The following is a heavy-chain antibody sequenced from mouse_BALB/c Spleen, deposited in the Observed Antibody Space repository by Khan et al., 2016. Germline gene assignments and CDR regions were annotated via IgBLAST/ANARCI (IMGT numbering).Heavy chain of an antibody. CDR2: ISDGGSYT. CDR1: GFTFSDYY. J-gene: IGHJ3*01. V-gene: IGHV5-4*02. CDR3: AREGLRRGFAY. Sequence: EVQLLESGGGLVKPGGSLKLSCAASGFTFSDYYMYWVRQTPEKRLEWVATISDGGSYTYSPDSVKGRFTISRDNAKNNLYLQMSSLKSEDTAMYYCAREGLRRGFAYWGQGTLVTVSA. D-gene: IGHD2-4*01.